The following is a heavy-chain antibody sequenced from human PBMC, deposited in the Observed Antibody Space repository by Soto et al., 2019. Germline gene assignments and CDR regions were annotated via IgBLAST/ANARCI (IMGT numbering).Heavy chain of an antibody. CDR3: VRDGTKTLRDWFDP. J-gene: IGHJ5*02. Sequence: QVQLQESGPGLLKASETLSLSCSVSGGSLSKFYWSWIRKTAGKGLEWMGRVYATVTTDYNPSLRSRVTMSVDISKKTFSLRLTSVTAADTGVYYCVRDGTKTLRDWFDPWGQGKLVTVSS. CDR1: GGSLSKFY. CDR2: VYATVTT. V-gene: IGHV4-4*07. D-gene: IGHD1-1*01.